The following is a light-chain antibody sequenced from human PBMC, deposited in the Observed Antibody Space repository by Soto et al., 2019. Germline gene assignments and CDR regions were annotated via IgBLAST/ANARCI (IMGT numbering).Light chain of an antibody. J-gene: IGKJ3*01. V-gene: IGKV1-27*01. CDR2: AAS. Sequence: DIQMTQSPSSLSASVGDRVTITCRASQSIGNYLAWYQQKPGKVPQLLIYAASTLQSGVPSRFSSSGSGTEFTLTISSLQPEDVVTYYCQKYSIAPFTFGPGTTVDVK. CDR3: QKYSIAPFT. CDR1: QSIGNY.